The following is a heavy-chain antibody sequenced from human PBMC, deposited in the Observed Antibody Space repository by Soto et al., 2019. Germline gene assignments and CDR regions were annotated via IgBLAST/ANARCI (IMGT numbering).Heavy chain of an antibody. D-gene: IGHD2-2*01. CDR1: GGSINSYW. CDR3: ARDIGSYAYAEGY. V-gene: IGHV4-4*07. J-gene: IGHJ4*02. CDR2: VYSSGTT. Sequence: SETLSLTCSVSGGSINSYWWSWIRQPAGKGLEWIGRVYSSGTTDYNPSLNSRATMSVETSKNQFSLKLTSVTAADTAVYYWARDIGSYAYAEGYWGQGIQVSVSS.